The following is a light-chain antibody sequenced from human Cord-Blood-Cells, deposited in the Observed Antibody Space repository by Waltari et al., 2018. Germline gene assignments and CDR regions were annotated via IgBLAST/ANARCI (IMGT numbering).Light chain of an antibody. CDR3: QSYDSSLSGSV. Sequence: QSVLTQPPSVSGAPGQRVTIPCTGTSSNIGAGYDVHWYQQLPGTAPKLLIHCNSNRPSGVPDRFSGSKSGTSASLAITGLQAEDEADYYCQSYDSSLSGSVFGGGTKLTVL. CDR2: CNS. V-gene: IGLV1-40*01. J-gene: IGLJ3*02. CDR1: SSNIGAGYD.